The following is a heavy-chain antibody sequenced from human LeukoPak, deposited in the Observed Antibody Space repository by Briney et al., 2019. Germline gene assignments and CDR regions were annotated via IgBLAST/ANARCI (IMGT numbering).Heavy chain of an antibody. CDR3: ARARPYYDFWSGYYSTLDYYYYYMDV. Sequence: PSETLSLTCAVYGGSFSGYYWSWIRQPPGKGLEWIGEINHSGSTNYNPSLKSRVTISVDTSKNQFSLKPSSVTAADTAVYYCARARPYYDFWSGYYSTLDYYYYYMDVWGKGTTVTVSS. D-gene: IGHD3-3*01. CDR2: INHSGST. J-gene: IGHJ6*03. CDR1: GGSFSGYY. V-gene: IGHV4-34*01.